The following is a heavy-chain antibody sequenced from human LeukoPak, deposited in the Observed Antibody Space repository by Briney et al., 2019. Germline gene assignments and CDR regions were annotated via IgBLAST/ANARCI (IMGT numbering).Heavy chain of an antibody. Sequence: ASVKVSCKASGYTFTSYYMHWVRQAPGQGLEWMGWINPNSGGTNYAQKSQGRVTMTRDTSISTAYMELSRLRSDDTALYYCARCRHSYDSSGFPHYWGQGTLVTVSS. V-gene: IGHV1-2*02. CDR2: INPNSGGT. CDR1: GYTFTSYY. D-gene: IGHD3-22*01. J-gene: IGHJ4*02. CDR3: ARCRHSYDSSGFPHY.